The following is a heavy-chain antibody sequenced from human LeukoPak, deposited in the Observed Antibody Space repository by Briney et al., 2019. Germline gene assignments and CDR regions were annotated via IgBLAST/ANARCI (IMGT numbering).Heavy chain of an antibody. CDR3: TRDEAYSYGLIY. D-gene: IGHD5-18*01. CDR2: IRSKAYGGTT. CDR1: GFTFGDYA. Sequence: GGSLRLSCTASGFTFGDYAMSWVRRAPGKGLEWVGFIRSKAYGGTTEYAASVKGRFTISRDDSKSIAYLQMNSLKTEDTAAYYCTRDEAYSYGLIYWGQGTLVTVSS. J-gene: IGHJ4*02. V-gene: IGHV3-49*04.